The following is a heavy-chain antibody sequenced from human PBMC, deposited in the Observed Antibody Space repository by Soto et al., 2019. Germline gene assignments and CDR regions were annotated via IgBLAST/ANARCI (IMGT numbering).Heavy chain of an antibody. V-gene: IGHV4-61*01. J-gene: IGHJ4*02. CDR1: GGSVSSETYY. Sequence: PSETLSLTCNVSGGSVSSETYYWSWIPQPPGKGLEWIGYMYYSGSTTYNPSLKSRVTISIDTSKNQFSLKLSSVTAADTAVYYCARDVKDGATWSSASGYWSLVTMVTVSS. CDR2: MYYSGST. CDR3: ARDVKDGATWSSASGY. D-gene: IGHD3-10*01.